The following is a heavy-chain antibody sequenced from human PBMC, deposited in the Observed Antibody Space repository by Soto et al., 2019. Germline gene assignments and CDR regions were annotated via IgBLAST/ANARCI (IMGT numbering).Heavy chain of an antibody. CDR3: ARQRFSSYDALDF. D-gene: IGHD3-16*01. CDR1: GDSISTNY. J-gene: IGHJ3*01. CDR2: FSYSGST. Sequence: QVLLQESGSGLVKPSETLSLTCAVSGDSISTNYWSWIRQPPGKGLEWIGCFSYSGSTKYNPSLQSRVSMSIDTSKNQFSLRLSSVTAADTALYYCARQRFSSYDALDFWGQGTMVTVSS. V-gene: IGHV4-59*08.